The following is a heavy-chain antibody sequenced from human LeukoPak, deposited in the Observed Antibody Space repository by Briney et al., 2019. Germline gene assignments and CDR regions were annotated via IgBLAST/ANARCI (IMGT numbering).Heavy chain of an antibody. CDR3: ARLRQIYDNLREFDY. D-gene: IGHD5/OR15-5a*01. V-gene: IGHV4-39*01. CDR2: IYYSGST. Sequence: PSETLSLTCSVSGGSISSSSFYWGWIRQPPGKGLEWIGSIYYSGSTWHNPSLRSRVTISVDTSKSQVSLNLSSVTAADTAVYYCARLRQIYDNLREFDYWGQGTLVTVSS. CDR1: GGSISSSSFY. J-gene: IGHJ4*02.